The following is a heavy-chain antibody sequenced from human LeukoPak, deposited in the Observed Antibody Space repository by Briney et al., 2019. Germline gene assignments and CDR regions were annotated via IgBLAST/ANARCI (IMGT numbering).Heavy chain of an antibody. CDR3: ARDGGNYQFY. V-gene: IGHV1-2*06. CDR2: IHPNSGDT. D-gene: IGHD4-11*01. J-gene: IGHJ4*02. Sequence: GASVKVSCKASGYTFTGYFMHWVRQAPGQGLEWMGRIHPNSGDTNFAQKFQDRVTLTTDTSITTAYMELTSLRSDDTAVCYCARDGGNYQFYWGQGTLVTVSS. CDR1: GYTFTGYF.